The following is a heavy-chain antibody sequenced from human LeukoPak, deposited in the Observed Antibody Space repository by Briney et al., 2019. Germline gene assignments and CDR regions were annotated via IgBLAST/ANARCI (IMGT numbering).Heavy chain of an antibody. J-gene: IGHJ4*02. CDR2: FDPEDGET. Sequence: ASVKVSRKVSGYTLTQLSMHWVRQAPGKGLQWMGGFDPEDGETIYAQKFQGRVTMTEDTSTDTAYIELSSLRSDDTAVYCCATDRYGVGSGYLDYWGQGTLVTVSS. CDR1: GYTLTQLS. CDR3: ATDRYGVGSGYLDY. D-gene: IGHD3-22*01. V-gene: IGHV1-24*01.